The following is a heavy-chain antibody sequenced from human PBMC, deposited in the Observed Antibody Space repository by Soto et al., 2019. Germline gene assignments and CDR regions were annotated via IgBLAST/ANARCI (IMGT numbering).Heavy chain of an antibody. Sequence: GGSLRLSCAASGFTFSSYAMSWVRQAPGKGLEWVSAISGSGGSTYYADSVKGRFTISRDNSKNTLYLQMNSLRAEDTAVYYCAKDNWCSTHNDYYYGLAFWAQGPTVTV. V-gene: IGHV3-23*01. CDR3: AKDNWCSTHNDYYYGLAF. D-gene: IGHD2-8*01. CDR2: ISGSGGST. CDR1: GFTFSSYA. J-gene: IGHJ6*02.